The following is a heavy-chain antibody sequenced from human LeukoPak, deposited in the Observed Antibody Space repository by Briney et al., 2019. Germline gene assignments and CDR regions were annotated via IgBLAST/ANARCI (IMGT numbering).Heavy chain of an antibody. CDR2: IYYIWTT. J-gene: IGHJ6*02. V-gene: IGHV4-59*12. CDR1: GVSISSYY. D-gene: IGHD2-2*01. CDR3: ARLKPVIVVVPAAMVPYYYYGMDV. Sequence: SETLSLTCTVSGVSISSYYWIWIRQPPGKGREWIGYIYYIWTTNYNPSLKSRVTTSVDTSKNQFSLQLSSVTAADTAVYYCARLKPVIVVVPAAMVPYYYYGMDVWGQGTTVTVSS.